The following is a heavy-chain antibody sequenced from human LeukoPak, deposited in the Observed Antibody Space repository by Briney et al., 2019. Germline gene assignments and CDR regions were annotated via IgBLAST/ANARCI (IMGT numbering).Heavy chain of an antibody. J-gene: IGHJ4*02. CDR2: LPYVGTT. V-gene: IGHV4-59*08. D-gene: IGHD3-16*01. CDR3: ARHFGGHTFGTTFDY. CDR1: GGSISGFY. Sequence: SETLSLTCTVSGGSISGFYWSWIRQSPRKGQEWIGYLPYVGTTNYNPSLKSRVTMSLDTSKNQFFLRLTSVTAADTAVYYCARHFGGHTFGTTFDYWGQGILLTVSS.